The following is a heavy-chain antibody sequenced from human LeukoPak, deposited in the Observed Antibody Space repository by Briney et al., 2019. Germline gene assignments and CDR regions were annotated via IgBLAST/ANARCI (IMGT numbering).Heavy chain of an antibody. D-gene: IGHD3-16*02. Sequence: GSSVKVSCKASGGTFSSYAISWVRQAPGQGLEWMGGIIPIFGTANYAQKFQGRVTITADESTSTAYMELSSLRSEDTAVYYCARGPFYYVWGSYRPNFDYWGQGTLVTVSS. V-gene: IGHV1-69*01. CDR3: ARGPFYYVWGSYRPNFDY. J-gene: IGHJ4*02. CDR1: GGTFSSYA. CDR2: IIPIFGTA.